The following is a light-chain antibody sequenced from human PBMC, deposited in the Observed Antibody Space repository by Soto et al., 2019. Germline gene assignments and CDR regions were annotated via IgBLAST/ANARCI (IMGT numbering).Light chain of an antibody. J-gene: IGKJ4*01. Sequence: EIVLTQSPGTLSLSPGERATLSCRASQSVSSSYLAWYQQKPGQAPRLLIYGASSRATGIPDRFSGSGSGTDFTLTISILEPEDFAVYYCQQYRSSPLTLGGGTKVEIK. CDR3: QQYRSSPLT. CDR2: GAS. V-gene: IGKV3-20*01. CDR1: QSVSSSY.